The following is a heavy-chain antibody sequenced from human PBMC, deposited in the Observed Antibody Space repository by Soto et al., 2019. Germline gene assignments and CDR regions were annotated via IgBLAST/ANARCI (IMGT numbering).Heavy chain of an antibody. V-gene: IGHV4-59*01. D-gene: IGHD3-22*01. CDR3: ARSMDYYDSSFDY. CDR1: GGSISSYY. CDR2: IYYSGST. Sequence: PSETLSLTCTASGGSISSYYWSWIRQPPGKGLEWIGYIYYSGSTNYNPSLKSRVTISVDTSKNQFSLKLSSVTAADTAVYYCARSMDYYDSSFDYWGQGTLVTVSS. J-gene: IGHJ4*02.